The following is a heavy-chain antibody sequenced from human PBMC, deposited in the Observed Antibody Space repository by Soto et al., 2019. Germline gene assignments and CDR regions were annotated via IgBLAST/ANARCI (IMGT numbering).Heavy chain of an antibody. CDR2: ISDSGATT. CDR1: GFPFGENA. V-gene: IGHV3-23*01. Sequence: WVSLRLSCAASGFPFGENAMSWVRQAPGKGLEWVSGISDSGATTYYADSVRGRFTISRDNSKNTLYLQMKSLRAEDSASYYCAKEDTSSGSLDYWGQGALVTVSS. D-gene: IGHD6-19*01. CDR3: AKEDTSSGSLDY. J-gene: IGHJ4*02.